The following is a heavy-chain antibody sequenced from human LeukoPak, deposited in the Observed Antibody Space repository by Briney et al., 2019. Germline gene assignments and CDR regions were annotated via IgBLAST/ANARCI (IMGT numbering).Heavy chain of an antibody. CDR3: ASSSGWYGDAFDS. V-gene: IGHV3-53*04. CDR1: GITLSNYG. J-gene: IGHJ3*02. CDR2: IYSGGST. Sequence: GGSLRLSCAVSGITLSNYGMSWVRQAPGKGLEWVAGIYSGGSTYYADSVKGRFTISRHKSKNTLCLQMNSLRAEDTAVYYCASSSGWYGDAFDSWGQGTMVTVYS. D-gene: IGHD6-19*01.